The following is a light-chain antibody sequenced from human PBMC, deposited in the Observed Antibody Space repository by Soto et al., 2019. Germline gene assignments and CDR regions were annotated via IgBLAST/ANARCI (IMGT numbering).Light chain of an antibody. CDR2: AAS. CDR1: QGISNH. J-gene: IGKJ5*01. V-gene: IGKV1-16*02. CDR3: QQYNSYPIT. Sequence: DIQMTQSPSSLSASVGDRVTITCRASQGISNHLAWFQQKPGTAPKSLIYAASSLLIGLPSKFSGSGSGTDFTLTISSLQPEDFATYYCQQYNSYPITFGQGTRLEIK.